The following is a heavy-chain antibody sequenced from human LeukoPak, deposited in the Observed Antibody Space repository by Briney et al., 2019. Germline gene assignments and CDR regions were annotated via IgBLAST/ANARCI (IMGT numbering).Heavy chain of an antibody. J-gene: IGHJ4*02. CDR3: ARGRGTY. CDR2: INHSGST. CDR1: GGSFSGYY. V-gene: IGHV4-34*01. Sequence: PSETLSLTCAIYGGSFSGYYWSWIRQPPGKGLEWIGEINHSGSTNYNPSLKSRVTISVGTSKNQFSLKLSPVTAADTAVYYCARGRGTYWGQGTLVTVSS. D-gene: IGHD3-16*01.